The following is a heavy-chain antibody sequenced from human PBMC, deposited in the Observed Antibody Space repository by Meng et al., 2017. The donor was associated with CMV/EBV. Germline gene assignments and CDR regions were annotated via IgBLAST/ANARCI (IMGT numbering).Heavy chain of an antibody. J-gene: IGHJ3*02. V-gene: IGHV3-48*03. CDR2: ITNSGNTI. CDR1: GFTFSSYE. CDR3: ARKRSQVSGSAFDI. D-gene: IGHD3-10*01. Sequence: GESLKISCAASGFTFSSYEMNWVRQAPEKGLEWVSYITNSGNTIYDADSVKGRFSISRDNARNSLYLQMNSLRAEDTAVYYCARKRSQVSGSAFDIWGHGTMVTVSS.